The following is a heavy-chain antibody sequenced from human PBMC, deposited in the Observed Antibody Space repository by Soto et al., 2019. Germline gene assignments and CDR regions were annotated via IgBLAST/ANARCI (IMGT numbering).Heavy chain of an antibody. D-gene: IGHD3-10*01. CDR3: ARNTDHRLVRGRLDP. CDR2: ISHDGSHE. V-gene: IGHV3-30-3*01. J-gene: IGHJ5*02. Sequence: PGGSLRLSCAASGLTFSTSAMHWVRQAPGKGLEWVALISHDGSHEYYGDSVKGRFSVSRDNSHNILHLQMNSLRSEDTAVYFCARNTDHRLVRGRLDPWGQGTLVTVSS. CDR1: GLTFSTSA.